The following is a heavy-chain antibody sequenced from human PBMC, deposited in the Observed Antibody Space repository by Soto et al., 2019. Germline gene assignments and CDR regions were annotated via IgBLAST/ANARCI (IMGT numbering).Heavy chain of an antibody. CDR1: GFSFGDSY. Sequence: QVQLVESGGGLVKPGGSLRLACAASGFSFGDSYMSWVRQAPGKGLEWLSYISGGSSYTNYADSVKGRFTISRDNAKRSLYLEMNSLRADDTALYYCAKTIVAASGYYFDHWGQGNVVTVSS. J-gene: IGHJ4*02. D-gene: IGHD2-21*01. CDR3: AKTIVAASGYYFDH. CDR2: ISGGSSYT. V-gene: IGHV3-11*06.